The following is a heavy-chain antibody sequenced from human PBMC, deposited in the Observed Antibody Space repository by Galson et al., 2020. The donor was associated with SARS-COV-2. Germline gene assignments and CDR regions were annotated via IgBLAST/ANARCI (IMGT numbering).Heavy chain of an antibody. Sequence: SVKVSCKASGGTFSSYAISWVRQAPGQGLEWMGGIIPIFGTANYAQKFQGRVTITADESTSTAYMELSSLRSEDTAVYYRARVRNVDIVATGHFDYWGQGTLVTVSS. V-gene: IGHV1-69*13. D-gene: IGHD5-12*01. CDR1: GGTFSSYA. CDR2: IIPIFGTA. CDR3: ARVRNVDIVATGHFDY. J-gene: IGHJ4*02.